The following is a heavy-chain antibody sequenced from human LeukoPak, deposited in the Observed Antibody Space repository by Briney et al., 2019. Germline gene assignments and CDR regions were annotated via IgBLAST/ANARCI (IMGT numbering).Heavy chain of an antibody. D-gene: IGHD3-10*01. CDR3: ARRSMVRGGALLKYYYYYMDV. Sequence: PGGSLRLSCAASGFTFSSYWMSWVRQAPGKGLEWVANIKQDGSEKYYVDSVKGRFTISRDNAKNSLYLQMNSLRAEDTAVYYSARRSMVRGGALLKYYYYYMDVWGKGTTVTISS. J-gene: IGHJ6*03. CDR2: IKQDGSEK. CDR1: GFTFSSYW. V-gene: IGHV3-7*01.